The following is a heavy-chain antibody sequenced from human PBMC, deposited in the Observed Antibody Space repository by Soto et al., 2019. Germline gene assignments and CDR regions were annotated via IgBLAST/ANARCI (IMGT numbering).Heavy chain of an antibody. CDR3: ARDFAEYYYDSSGYYPLDY. CDR1: GFTFDDYG. Sequence: GGCLRLSCAVSGFTFDDYGMSWVRQAPGKGLEWVSGINWNGGSTGYADSVKGRFTISRDNAKNSLYLQMNSLRAEDTALYYCARDFAEYYYDSSGYYPLDYWGQGTLVTVSS. CDR2: INWNGGST. V-gene: IGHV3-20*04. D-gene: IGHD3-22*01. J-gene: IGHJ4*02.